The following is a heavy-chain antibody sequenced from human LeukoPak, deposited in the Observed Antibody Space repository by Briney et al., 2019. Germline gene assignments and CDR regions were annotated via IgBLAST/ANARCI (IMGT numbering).Heavy chain of an antibody. CDR1: GFTFSSYA. Sequence: GGSLRRSCSASGFTFSSYAMHWVRQAPGKGLEYVSAISSNGGSTYYADSVKGRFTISRDNSKNTLYLQMSSLRAEDTAVYYCVKGYVGPVVVVAAIFWGQGTLVTVSS. D-gene: IGHD2-15*01. CDR2: ISSNGGST. V-gene: IGHV3-64D*06. CDR3: VKGYVGPVVVVAAIF. J-gene: IGHJ4*02.